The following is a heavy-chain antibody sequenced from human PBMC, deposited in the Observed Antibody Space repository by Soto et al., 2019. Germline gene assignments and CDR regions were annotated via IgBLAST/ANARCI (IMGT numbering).Heavy chain of an antibody. CDR3: ARARRVRGIIYYYGMDV. CDR1: GGSISSDGNY. D-gene: IGHD3-10*01. Sequence: QVQLQESGPGLVKSSQTLSLTCTVSGGSISSDGNYWSWIRQHPGKGLEWIGYIYYSGSTYYNPSLKSRVTISVDTSKNQFSLKLNSVTAADTAVYYCARARRVRGIIYYYGMDVWGQGTTVTVSS. CDR2: IYYSGST. V-gene: IGHV4-31*03. J-gene: IGHJ6*02.